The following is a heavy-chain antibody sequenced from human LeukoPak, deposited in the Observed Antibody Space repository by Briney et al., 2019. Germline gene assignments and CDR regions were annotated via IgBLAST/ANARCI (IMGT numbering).Heavy chain of an antibody. CDR3: ATNLEGLGEYFKQ. Sequence: GGSLRLSCAASGLSLSDHYMSWIRQAPGKGLQWISYISNSGDIKYYADSVKGRFTVSRDNARNSVYLEMSSLRAEDTSVYYCATNLEGLGEYFKQWGQGTLVTVSS. D-gene: IGHD3-16*01. V-gene: IGHV3-11*04. CDR1: GLSLSDHY. CDR2: ISNSGDIK. J-gene: IGHJ1*01.